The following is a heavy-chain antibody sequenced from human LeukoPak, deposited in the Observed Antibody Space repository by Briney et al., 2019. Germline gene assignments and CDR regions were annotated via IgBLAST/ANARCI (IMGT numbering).Heavy chain of an antibody. D-gene: IGHD2-15*01. CDR3: VRDGSGGAYGWFDP. J-gene: IGHJ5*02. Sequence: QPGRSLRLSCAASGFTFSSYDMHWVRQAPGKGLEWVSVISSDENNKYYADSVKGRFTISRDNSKNTLYLQMNSLRAEDTAMYYCVRDGSGGAYGWFDPWGQGTLVTVSS. V-gene: IGHV3-30*03. CDR2: ISSDENNK. CDR1: GFTFSSYD.